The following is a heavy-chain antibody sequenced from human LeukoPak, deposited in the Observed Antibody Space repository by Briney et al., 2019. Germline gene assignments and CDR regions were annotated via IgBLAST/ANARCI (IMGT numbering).Heavy chain of an antibody. J-gene: IGHJ6*04. V-gene: IGHV3-7*01. CDR3: AELGITMIGGV. D-gene: IGHD3-10*02. CDR2: IKQDGSEK. CDR1: GFTYSSYW. Sequence: GGSLRLSCAASGFTYSSYWMSWVRQAPGKGLEWVANIKQDGSEKYYVDSVKGRFTISRDNAKNSLFLQMNSLRAEDTAVYYCAELGITMIGGVWGKGTTVTISS.